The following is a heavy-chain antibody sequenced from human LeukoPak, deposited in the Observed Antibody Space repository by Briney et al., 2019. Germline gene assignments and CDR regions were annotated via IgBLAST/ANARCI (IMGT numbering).Heavy chain of an antibody. CDR1: GFTFSSYA. J-gene: IGHJ4*02. V-gene: IGHV3-30*04. D-gene: IGHD3-22*01. CDR2: ISYDGSNK. Sequence: PGGSLRLSCAASGFTFSSYAMHWVRQAPGKGLEWVAVISYDGSNKYYADSVKGRFTISRDNSKNTLYLQMNSLRAEDTAVYYCAREPPLAYYDSSGYSGNEGLDYWGQGTLVTVSS. CDR3: AREPPLAYYDSSGYSGNEGLDY.